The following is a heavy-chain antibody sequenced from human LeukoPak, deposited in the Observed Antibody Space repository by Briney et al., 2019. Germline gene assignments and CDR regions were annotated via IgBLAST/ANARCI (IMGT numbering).Heavy chain of an antibody. CDR2: IYYSGST. V-gene: IGHV4-59*01. D-gene: IGHD6-13*01. Sequence: SETLSLTCTVSGGSIRSYYWSWIRQPPGKGLEWIGYIYYSGSTNYNPPLKSRVTISVDTSKIQFSLKLSSVAAADTAVYYCARVYYSNSYDYWYFDLWGRGTLVTVSS. CDR1: GGSIRSYY. CDR3: ARVYYSNSYDYWYFDL. J-gene: IGHJ2*01.